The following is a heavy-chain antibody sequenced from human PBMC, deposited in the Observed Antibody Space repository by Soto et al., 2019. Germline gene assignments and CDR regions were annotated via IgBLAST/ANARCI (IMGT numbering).Heavy chain of an antibody. CDR3: ARGRWATIDGSYYYYMDV. CDR1: GFTFSSYW. CDR2: IKQDGSEK. D-gene: IGHD5-12*01. V-gene: IGHV3-7*01. J-gene: IGHJ6*03. Sequence: PGGSLRLSCAASGFTFSSYWMSWVRQAPGKGLEWVANIKQDGSEKYYVDSVKGRFTISRDNAKNSLYLQMNSLRAEDTAVYYCARGRWATIDGSYYYYMDVWGKGTTVTVS.